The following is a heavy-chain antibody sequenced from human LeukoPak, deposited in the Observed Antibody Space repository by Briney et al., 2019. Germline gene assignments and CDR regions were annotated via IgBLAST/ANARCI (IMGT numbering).Heavy chain of an antibody. CDR3: ARDLFGPAGTGPIDY. CDR1: GFTFSDYY. Sequence: GGSLRLSCAASGFTFSDYYMSWIRQAPGKGLEWVSYISSSGSTIYYADSVKGRFTISRHNAKHSLYLQMNSLRAEDTAVYYCARDLFGPAGTGPIDYWGQGTLVTVSS. J-gene: IGHJ4*02. D-gene: IGHD6-13*01. V-gene: IGHV3-11*04. CDR2: ISSSGSTI.